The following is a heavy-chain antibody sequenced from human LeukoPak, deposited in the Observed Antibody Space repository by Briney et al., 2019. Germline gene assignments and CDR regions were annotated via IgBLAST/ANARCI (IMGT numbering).Heavy chain of an antibody. V-gene: IGHV1-2*02. J-gene: IGHJ4*02. D-gene: IGHD4-23*01. CDR3: AREAVVTGGGFDY. CDR2: INPNSGGT. Sequence: GASVKVSCKASGYTFTGYYMHWVRQAPGQGLEWMGWINPNSGGTNYAQKFQGRVTMTRDTSISTAYMELSRLRSDDTAVYYCAREAVVTGGGFDYWGQGTLVTVSS. CDR1: GYTFTGYY.